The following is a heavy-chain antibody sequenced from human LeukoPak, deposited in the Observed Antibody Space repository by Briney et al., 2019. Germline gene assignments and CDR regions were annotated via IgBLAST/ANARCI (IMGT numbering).Heavy chain of an antibody. V-gene: IGHV3-53*01. CDR2: IYSGGST. CDR1: GVTVSGNY. Sequence: GGSLRLSCAASGVTVSGNYMSWVRQDPGKGLEWVSIIYSGGSTYYADSVKGRFTISRDNSKNTLYLQMNSLRTEDTAVYYCAKMGAGSSWLKNAFDIWGQGTMVSVSS. J-gene: IGHJ3*02. D-gene: IGHD6-13*01. CDR3: AKMGAGSSWLKNAFDI.